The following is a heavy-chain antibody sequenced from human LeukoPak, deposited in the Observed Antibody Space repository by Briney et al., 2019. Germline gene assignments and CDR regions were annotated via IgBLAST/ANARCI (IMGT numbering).Heavy chain of an antibody. J-gene: IGHJ3*02. Sequence: GGSLRLSCAASGFTVSSNFMSWVRQAPGKGLEWVSVIYSGGSTYYADSVKGRFTVSRDNSKNTLYLQMNSLRAEDTAVYYCARDGRITGAFDIWGQGTMVTVSS. CDR2: IYSGGST. CDR3: ARDGRITGAFDI. V-gene: IGHV3-53*01. CDR1: GFTVSSNF. D-gene: IGHD3-3*01.